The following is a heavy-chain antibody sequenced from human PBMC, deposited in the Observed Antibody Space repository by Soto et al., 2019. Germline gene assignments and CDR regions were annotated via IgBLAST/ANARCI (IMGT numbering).Heavy chain of an antibody. CDR1: GGSISSYY. CDR2: IYYSGST. V-gene: IGHV4-59*01. Sequence: SETLSLTCTVSGGSISSYYWIWIRQPPGKGLEWIGYIYYSGSTNYNPSLKSRVTISVDTSKNQFSLKLSSVTAADTAVYYCAREITIFGVAAAGGWFDPWGQGTLVTVSS. J-gene: IGHJ5*02. D-gene: IGHD3-3*01. CDR3: AREITIFGVAAAGGWFDP.